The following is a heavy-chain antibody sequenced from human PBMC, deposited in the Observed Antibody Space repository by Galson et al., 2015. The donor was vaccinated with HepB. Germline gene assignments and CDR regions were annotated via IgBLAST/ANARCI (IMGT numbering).Heavy chain of an antibody. CDR2: IWFDGSNE. CDR3: VRDYDDSSWYGATFDI. J-gene: IGHJ3*02. Sequence: SLRLSCAASGFSFRSYGMHWVRQAPGKGLEWVAVIWFDGSNEYYADSVKGRFTISRDNSKKTLYLQMNSLRAEDTAVYYCVRDYDDSSWYGATFDIWGQGTMVTVSS. D-gene: IGHD6-13*01. V-gene: IGHV3-33*01. CDR1: GFSFRSYG.